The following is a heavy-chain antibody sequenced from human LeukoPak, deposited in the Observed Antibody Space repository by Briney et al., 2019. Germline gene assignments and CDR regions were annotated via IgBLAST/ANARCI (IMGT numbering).Heavy chain of an antibody. D-gene: IGHD3-3*01. CDR3: ARDRAWNYFDY. J-gene: IGHJ4*02. CDR2: ISYDGSNK. CDR1: GFTFSSYA. V-gene: IGHV3-30-3*01. Sequence: GGSLRLSCVASGFTFSSYAMHWVRQAPGKGLEWVVFISYDGSNKYYADSVKGRFTISRDNSKNTLYLQMNSLRVEDTAVYYCARDRAWNYFDYWGQGTLVTVSS.